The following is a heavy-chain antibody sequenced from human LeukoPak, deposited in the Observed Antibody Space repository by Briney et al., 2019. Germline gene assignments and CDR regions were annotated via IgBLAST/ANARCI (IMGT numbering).Heavy chain of an antibody. Sequence: PSETLSLTCTVSGGSISSSSYYWGWIRQPPGKGLEWIGSIYYSGSTYYNPSLKSRVTISVDTSKNQFSLKLSSVTAADTAVYYCASPYSGSYGPFDIWGQGTMVTVSS. CDR3: ASPYSGSYGPFDI. CDR1: GGSISSSSYY. V-gene: IGHV4-39*01. CDR2: IYYSGST. J-gene: IGHJ3*02. D-gene: IGHD1-26*01.